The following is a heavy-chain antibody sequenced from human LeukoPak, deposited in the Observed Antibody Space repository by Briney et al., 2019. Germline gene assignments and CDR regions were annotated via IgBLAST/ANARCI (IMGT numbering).Heavy chain of an antibody. CDR1: GYTFSSYG. J-gene: IGHJ4*02. D-gene: IGHD6-19*01. Sequence: GGSLRLSCAASGYTFSSYGMHWVRQTPGKGLEWVAFIRYDGSNKYYADSVKGRFTISRDNSKNTLYLQMNSLRAEDTAVYYCAKTQWLVLRAETSLDDYWGQGALVTVAS. CDR2: IRYDGSNK. CDR3: AKTQWLVLRAETSLDDY. V-gene: IGHV3-30*02.